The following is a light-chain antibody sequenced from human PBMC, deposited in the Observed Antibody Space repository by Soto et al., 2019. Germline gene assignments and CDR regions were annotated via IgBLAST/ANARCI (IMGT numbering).Light chain of an antibody. J-gene: IGLJ1*01. V-gene: IGLV2-11*01. CDR3: CSYAGSYTFDYV. CDR2: DVS. CDR1: SSDVGGYNY. Sequence: QFALTQPRSVSGSPGQSVTISCTGTSSDVGGYNYVSWYQQHPGKAPKLMIYDVSKRPSGVPDRFSGSKSGNTASLTISGLQAEDEADYYCCSYAGSYTFDYVFGTGTKVTVL.